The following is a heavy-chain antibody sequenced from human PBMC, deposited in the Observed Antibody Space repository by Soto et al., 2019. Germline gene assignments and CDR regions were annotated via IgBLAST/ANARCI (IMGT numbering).Heavy chain of an antibody. Sequence: AAVKCSFKASGYTFTSYDINWVRQATGQGLDWMGWMNPNSGNTGYAQKFQGRVTMTRNTSISTAYMELSSLRSEDTAVYYCAKNLKHQMPTSYYYYGMDVWGQCTTVTVSS. CDR2: MNPNSGNT. V-gene: IGHV1-8*01. CDR3: AKNLKHQMPTSYYYYGMDV. CDR1: GYTFTSYD. J-gene: IGHJ6*02. D-gene: IGHD2-2*01.